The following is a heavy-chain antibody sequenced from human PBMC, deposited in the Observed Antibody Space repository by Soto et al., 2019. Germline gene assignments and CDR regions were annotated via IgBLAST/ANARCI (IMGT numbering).Heavy chain of an antibody. CDR1: GGSFSGYY. Sequence: QVQLQQWGAGLLKPSETLSLTCAVYGGSFSGYYWSWIRQPLGKGLEWIGEINHSGSTNYNPSLKSRVTISVDTSKNQFSLKLSSVTAADTAVYYCARGRLQTYYYYGSGSYPIGVLDPWGQGTLVTVSS. CDR2: INHSGST. J-gene: IGHJ5*02. V-gene: IGHV4-34*01. D-gene: IGHD3-10*01. CDR3: ARGRLQTYYYYGSGSYPIGVLDP.